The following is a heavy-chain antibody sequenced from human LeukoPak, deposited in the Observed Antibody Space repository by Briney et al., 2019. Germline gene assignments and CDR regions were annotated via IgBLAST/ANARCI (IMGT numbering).Heavy chain of an antibody. J-gene: IGHJ6*04. Sequence: TGGSLRLSCAASGFTFSSDAMDWVRQAPGKGLEWVAGISYDGSNKYYADSVMGRFTISRDNSKNTLYLQMNSLRAEDTAVYYCAELGITMIGGVWGKGTTVTISS. D-gene: IGHD3-10*02. CDR3: AELGITMIGGV. V-gene: IGHV3-30*04. CDR1: GFTFSSDA. CDR2: ISYDGSNK.